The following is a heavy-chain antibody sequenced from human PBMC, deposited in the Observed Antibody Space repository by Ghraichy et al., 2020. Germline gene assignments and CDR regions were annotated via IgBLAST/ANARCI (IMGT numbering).Heavy chain of an antibody. CDR2: MTSSGRTK. D-gene: IGHD4-23*01. CDR1: GFTFSSYS. V-gene: IGHV3-48*02. Sequence: GESLNISCVGSGFTFSSYSMNWVRQSPGNGLDWVSYMTSSGRTKSYADSVKGRFTISRDNAQNSLFLQMNSLRDEDTAVYYCARGSKVVRFYYYDGMDVWGQGTTVTVSS. CDR3: ARGSKVVRFYYYDGMDV. J-gene: IGHJ6*02.